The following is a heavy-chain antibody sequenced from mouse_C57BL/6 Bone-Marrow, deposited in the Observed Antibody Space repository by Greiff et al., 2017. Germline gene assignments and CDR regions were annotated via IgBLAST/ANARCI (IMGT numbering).Heavy chain of an antibody. Sequence: QVQLRQPGAELVKPGASVKLSCKASGYTFTSYWMHWVKQRPGQGLEWIGMIHPKSGSTNYNEKFKSKATLTVDKYSSTAYMQLSSLTSEDSAVYYCAREEIYYYGSSCDWYFDVWGTGTTVTVSS. CDR2: IHPKSGST. CDR3: AREEIYYYGSSCDWYFDV. D-gene: IGHD1-1*01. J-gene: IGHJ1*03. V-gene: IGHV1-64*01. CDR1: GYTFTSYW.